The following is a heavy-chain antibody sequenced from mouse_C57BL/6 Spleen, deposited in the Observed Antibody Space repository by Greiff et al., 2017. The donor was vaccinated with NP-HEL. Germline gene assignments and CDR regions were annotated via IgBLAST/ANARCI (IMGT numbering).Heavy chain of an antibody. D-gene: IGHD2-5*01. CDR2: IDPETGGT. V-gene: IGHV1-15*01. CDR1: GYTFTDYE. J-gene: IGHJ1*03. CDR3: TRVYYSNRYWYFDV. Sequence: VQLQQSGAELVRPGASVTLSCKASGYTFTDYEMHWVKQTPVHGLEWIGAIDPETGGTAYNQKFKGKAILTADKSSSTAYMELRSLTSEDSAVYYCTRVYYSNRYWYFDVWGTGTTVTVSS.